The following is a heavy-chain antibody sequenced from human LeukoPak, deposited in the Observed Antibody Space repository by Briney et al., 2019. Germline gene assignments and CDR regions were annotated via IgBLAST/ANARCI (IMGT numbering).Heavy chain of an antibody. Sequence: PSETLSLTCTVSGGSISSGDYYWSWIRQPPGTGLEWIGYIYYSGSTYYNPSLKSRVTISVDTSKNQFSLKLSSVTAADTAVYYCARDPGYCSGGSCYANWYFDLWGRGTLVTVSS. V-gene: IGHV4-30-4*01. CDR1: GGSISSGDYY. D-gene: IGHD2-15*01. CDR3: ARDPGYCSGGSCYANWYFDL. J-gene: IGHJ2*01. CDR2: IYYSGST.